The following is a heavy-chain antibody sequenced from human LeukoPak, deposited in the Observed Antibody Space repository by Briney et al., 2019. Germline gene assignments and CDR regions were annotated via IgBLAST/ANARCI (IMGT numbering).Heavy chain of an antibody. CDR3: ARAYGSGWDYYDSSGYLDY. Sequence: ASVKVSCKASGYTFTGYYMHWVRQAPGQGLEWMGWINPNSGGTNYAQKLQGRVTMTRDTSISTAYMELSRLRSDDTAVYYCARAYGSGWDYYDSSGYLDYWGQGTLVTVSS. D-gene: IGHD3-22*01. CDR1: GYTFTGYY. J-gene: IGHJ4*02. CDR2: INPNSGGT. V-gene: IGHV1-2*02.